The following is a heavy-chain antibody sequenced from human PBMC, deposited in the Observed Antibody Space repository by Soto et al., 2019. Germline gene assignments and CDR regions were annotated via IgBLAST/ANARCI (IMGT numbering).Heavy chain of an antibody. CDR1: GYTFTSYG. J-gene: IGHJ2*01. CDR2: ISAYNGNT. D-gene: IGHD4-17*01. Sequence: QVQLVQSGAEVKKPGASVKVSCKASGYTFTSYGISWVRQAHGQGLEWMGWISAYNGNTNYAQKLQGRVTMTTDTXTXTXXMELRSLRSDDTAVYYCARRGGGGDYAGRYWYFDLWGRGTLVTVSS. V-gene: IGHV1-18*01. CDR3: ARRGGGGDYAGRYWYFDL.